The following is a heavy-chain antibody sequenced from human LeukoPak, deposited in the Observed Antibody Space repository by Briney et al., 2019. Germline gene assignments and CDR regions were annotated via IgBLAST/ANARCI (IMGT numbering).Heavy chain of an antibody. V-gene: IGHV3-23*01. D-gene: IGHD3-10*01. J-gene: IGHJ4*02. CDR2: ISGRGGST. CDR1: GFTFSSYA. CDR3: AKDMVRGVIQSAIDF. Sequence: PGGSLRLSCAASGFTFSSYAMSWVRQAPGKGLEWVSTISGRGGSTHYADSVNGRFTISRDSSKNTLHLQMNSLRVEDTAVYYCAKDMVRGVIQSAIDFWGQGTLVTVSS.